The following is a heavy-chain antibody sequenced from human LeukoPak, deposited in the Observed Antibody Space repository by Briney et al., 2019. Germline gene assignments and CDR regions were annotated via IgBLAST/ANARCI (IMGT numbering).Heavy chain of an antibody. CDR1: GFTFSSYW. CDR3: AKARGYSYGYGYFDY. Sequence: GGSLRLSCAASGFTFSSYWMHWVRQAPGKGLEWVSAISGSGGSTYYADSVKGRFTISRDNSKNTLYLQMNSLRAEDTAVYYCAKARGYSYGYGYFDYWGQGTLVTVSS. CDR2: ISGSGGST. D-gene: IGHD5-18*01. V-gene: IGHV3-23*01. J-gene: IGHJ4*02.